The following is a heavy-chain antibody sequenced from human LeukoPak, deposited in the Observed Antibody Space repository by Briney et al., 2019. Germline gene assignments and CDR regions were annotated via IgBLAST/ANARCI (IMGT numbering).Heavy chain of an antibody. CDR2: INCDDDK. V-gene: IGHV2-70*11. Sequence: SGPTLVHPTQTLTLTCTFSGFSLSTRGMCVSWIRQPPVKALEWLARINCDDDKYYSTSLKTRLTTSKDTSKNQVVLTMTNVDPVDTATYYCARGGTGYLNYWGQGTLVTVSS. D-gene: IGHD3/OR15-3a*01. CDR1: GFSLSTRGMC. CDR3: ARGGTGYLNY. J-gene: IGHJ4*02.